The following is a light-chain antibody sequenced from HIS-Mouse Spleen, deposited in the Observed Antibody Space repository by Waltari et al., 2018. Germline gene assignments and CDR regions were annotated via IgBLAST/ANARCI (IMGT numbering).Light chain of an antibody. CDR2: EDS. V-gene: IGLV3-10*01. CDR1: ALPKKY. CDR3: YSTDSSGNHRV. J-gene: IGLJ2*01. Sequence: SYELTQPPSVSVSPGQTARITCSGDALPKKYAYWYQQKSGQAPVLVLYEDSKRPSGIPGRFSGSSSGTMGTLTISGAQVEDEADYYCYSTDSSGNHRVFGGGTKLTVL.